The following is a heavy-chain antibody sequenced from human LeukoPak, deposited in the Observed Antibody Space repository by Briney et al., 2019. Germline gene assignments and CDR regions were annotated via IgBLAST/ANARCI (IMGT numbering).Heavy chain of an antibody. J-gene: IGHJ4*02. D-gene: IGHD3-10*01. CDR2: ISGSGGST. Sequence: GGSLRLSCAASGFTFSSYAMSWVRQAPGKGLEWVSAISGSGGSTYYADSVKGRFTISRDDSKNTLYLQMNSLRAEDMAVYYCAKVATYYYGSGSCFDYWGQGTLVTVSS. CDR1: GFTFSSYA. CDR3: AKVATYYYGSGSCFDY. V-gene: IGHV3-23*01.